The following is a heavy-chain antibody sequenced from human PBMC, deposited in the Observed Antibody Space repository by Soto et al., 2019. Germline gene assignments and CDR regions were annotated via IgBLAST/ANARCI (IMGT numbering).Heavy chain of an antibody. J-gene: IGHJ6*02. D-gene: IGHD2-21*02. CDR2: INAGNGNT. V-gene: IGHV1-3*01. CDR3: ASEYCGGDCYSAARYGMDV. CDR1: GYTFTSYA. Sequence: GASVKVSCKASGYTFTSYAMHWVRQAPGQRLEWMGWINAGNGNTKYSQKFQGRVTITRDTTASTAYMELSSLRSEDTAVYYCASEYCGGDCYSAARYGMDVWGQGITVTVCS.